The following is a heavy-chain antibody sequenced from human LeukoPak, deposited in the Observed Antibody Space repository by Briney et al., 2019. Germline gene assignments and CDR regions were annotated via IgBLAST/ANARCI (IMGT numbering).Heavy chain of an antibody. V-gene: IGHV3-23*01. Sequence: GGSLRLSCAASGFTVSSNYMSWVRQAPGKGLEWISGISGSGDSKYYADSVKGRFTISRDNSKNTLYLQMDSLRVEDTAIYYCANGALWGQGTLVTVSS. CDR1: GFTVSSNY. J-gene: IGHJ4*02. CDR2: ISGSGDSK. CDR3: ANGAL.